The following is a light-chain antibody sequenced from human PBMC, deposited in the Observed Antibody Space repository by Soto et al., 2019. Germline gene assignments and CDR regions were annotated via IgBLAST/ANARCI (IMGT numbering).Light chain of an antibody. V-gene: IGLV2-11*01. CDR2: DVN. CDR1: NRDVGAYRY. CDR3: SSYADIYTFV. J-gene: IGLJ1*01. Sequence: QSVLTQPRSVSGSPGQSVAISCTGTNRDVGAYRYVSWYQQHPGKAPKLVIYDVNRRPSGVPDRFSGSKSGNTASLTISGLQSDDEGDYYCSSYADIYTFVFGSGTKLTVL.